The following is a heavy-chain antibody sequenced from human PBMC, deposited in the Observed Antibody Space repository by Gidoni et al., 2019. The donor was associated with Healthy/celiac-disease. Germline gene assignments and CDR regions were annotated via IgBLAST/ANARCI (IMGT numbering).Heavy chain of an antibody. CDR1: GGSFSGYY. V-gene: IGHV4-34*01. D-gene: IGHD6-19*01. Sequence: VQLQQWGAGLLKPSETLSLTCAVYGGSFSGYYWSWIRQPPGKGLEWIGEINHSGSTNYNPSLKSRVTISVDTSKNQFSLKLSSVTAADTAVYYCARVWAGKVARRGPWFDPWGQGTLVTVSS. CDR3: ARVWAGKVARRGPWFDP. CDR2: INHSGST. J-gene: IGHJ5*02.